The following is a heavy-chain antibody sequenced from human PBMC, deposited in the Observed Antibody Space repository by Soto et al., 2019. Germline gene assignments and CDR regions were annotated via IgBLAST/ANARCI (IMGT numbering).Heavy chain of an antibody. J-gene: IGHJ3*02. Sequence: QVQLVQSGAEVKKPGSSVKVSCTASGGTFSSYAISWVRQAPGQGLEWMGGILPIFGTANYAPKFQGRVPIAADESTSTAYMEMSSLRSEDTAVYYCARDVMEWGVVRGVIPGHDAFDIWGQGTMVTVSS. CDR2: ILPIFGTA. V-gene: IGHV1-69*01. CDR3: ARDVMEWGVVRGVIPGHDAFDI. D-gene: IGHD3-10*01. CDR1: GGTFSSYA.